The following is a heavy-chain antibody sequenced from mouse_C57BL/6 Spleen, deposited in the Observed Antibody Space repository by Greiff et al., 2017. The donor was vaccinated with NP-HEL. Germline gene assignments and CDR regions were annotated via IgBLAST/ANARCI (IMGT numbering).Heavy chain of an antibody. D-gene: IGHD1-1*01. Sequence: EVKLMESGGDLVKPGGSLKLSCAASGFTFSSYGMSWVRQTPDKRLEWVATISSGGSYTYYPDSVKGRFTISRDNAKNTLYLQMSSLKSEDTAMYYCARPTTVVATDRYFDVWGTGTTVTGSS. CDR1: GFTFSSYG. J-gene: IGHJ1*03. CDR3: ARPTTVVATDRYFDV. CDR2: ISSGGSYT. V-gene: IGHV5-6*01.